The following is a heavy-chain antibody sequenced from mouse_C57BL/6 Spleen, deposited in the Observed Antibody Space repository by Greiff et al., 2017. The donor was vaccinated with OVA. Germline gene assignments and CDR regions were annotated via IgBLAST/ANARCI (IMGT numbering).Heavy chain of an antibody. J-gene: IGHJ3*01. D-gene: IGHD1-1*01. V-gene: IGHV14-1*01. CDR2: IDPEDGDT. CDR3: TTFVYYGSSLAGFAY. CDR1: GFNIKDYY. Sequence: EVKLVESGAELVRPGASVKLSCTASGFNIKDYYMHWVKQRPEQGLEWIGRIDPEDGDTEYAPKFQGKATMTADTSSNTAYLQLSSLTSEYTAVYYCTTFVYYGSSLAGFAYWGQGTLVTVSA.